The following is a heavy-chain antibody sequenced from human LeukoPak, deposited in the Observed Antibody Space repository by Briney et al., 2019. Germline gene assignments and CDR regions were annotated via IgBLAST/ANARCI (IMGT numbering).Heavy chain of an antibody. CDR1: GSTFSDAWMSWVRNAW. CDR3: TAVGYGSFDY. J-gene: IGHJ4*02. V-gene: IGHV3-15*01. D-gene: IGHD3-10*01. CDR2: TKSKGDGGTT. Sequence: GGSLRLSCAASGSTFSDAWMSWVRNAWMSWVRQAPGRGLEWVGRTKSKGDGGTTDYAAPVKGRFTISRDDSKNTLYLQMNSLNTEDTAVYYCTAVGYGSFDYWGQGTLVTVSS.